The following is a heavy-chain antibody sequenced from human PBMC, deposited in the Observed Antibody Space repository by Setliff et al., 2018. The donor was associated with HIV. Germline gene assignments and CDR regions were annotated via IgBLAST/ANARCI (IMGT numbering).Heavy chain of an antibody. D-gene: IGHD1-26*01. CDR3: ARPTNIDTLYYGSQTFYMYYNGLDV. V-gene: IGHV3-7*01. CDR2: IKQDGSEK. Sequence: GGSLRLSCAASGFTFSSYWMSWVRQAPGKGLEWVANIKQDGSEKYYVDSVKGRSTISRDNAKNSLYLQMNSLRADDTAVYFCARPTNIDTLYYGSQTFYMYYNGLDVWGQGTTVTVSS. CDR1: GFTFSSYW. J-gene: IGHJ6*02.